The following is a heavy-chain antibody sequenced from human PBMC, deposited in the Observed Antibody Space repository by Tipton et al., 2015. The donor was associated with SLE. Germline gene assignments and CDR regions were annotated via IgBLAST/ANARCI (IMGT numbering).Heavy chain of an antibody. CDR2: IDDSGNT. V-gene: IGHV4-59*12. D-gene: IGHD5-18*01. CDR1: GGSISSYY. CDR3: ARMGISYGKYHFDY. Sequence: TLSLTCTVSGGSISSYYWSWIRQPPGKGLEWIGYIDDSGNTDYTPSLKSRVTISVDTSKNQFSLKLSSVTAADTAVYYCARMGISYGKYHFDYWSRGTLVTVSS. J-gene: IGHJ4*02.